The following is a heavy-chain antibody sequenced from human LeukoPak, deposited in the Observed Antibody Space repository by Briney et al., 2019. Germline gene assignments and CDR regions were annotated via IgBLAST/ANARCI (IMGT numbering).Heavy chain of an antibody. J-gene: IGHJ5*02. D-gene: IGHD1-1*01. Sequence: SETLSLTCSVSGGSISSSNYWAWIRQPPSKGLEWIGSIFYGGNTFYSPSLRSRVSISVDTSKNHCSLRLNSVTAADTAVYYCARHTLVTSISTYNWFDPWGQGTLVTVSS. CDR3: ARHTLVTSISTYNWFDP. CDR1: GGSISSSNY. CDR2: IFYGGNT. V-gene: IGHV4-39*01.